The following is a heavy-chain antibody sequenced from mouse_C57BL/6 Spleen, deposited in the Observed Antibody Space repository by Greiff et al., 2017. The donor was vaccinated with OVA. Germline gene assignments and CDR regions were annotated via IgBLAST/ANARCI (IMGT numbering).Heavy chain of an antibody. CDR2: ISSGGDYI. J-gene: IGHJ4*01. CDR1: GFTFSSYA. V-gene: IGHV5-9-1*02. Sequence: EVKLVESGEGLVKPGGSLKLSCAASGFTFSSYAMSWVRQTPEKRLEWVAYISSGGDYIYYADTVKGRFTISRDNARNTLYLQMSSLKSEDTAMYYCTRDRGSGYVDYAMDYWGQGTSVTVSS. CDR3: TRDRGSGYVDYAMDY. D-gene: IGHD3-2*02.